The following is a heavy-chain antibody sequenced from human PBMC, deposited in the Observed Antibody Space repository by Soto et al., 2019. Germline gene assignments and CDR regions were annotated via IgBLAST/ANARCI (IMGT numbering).Heavy chain of an antibody. CDR1: GGSMDSGDY. CDR2: VYQSGST. CDR3: VRLPLVRYFDY. D-gene: IGHD3-10*01. J-gene: IGHJ4*01. Sequence: SETLSLTCTVSGGSMDSGDYYWSWVRQPPGKGLEWIGSVYQSGSTYYNPSLRSRVTISIDTSKNKFSLEVRSVTATDTAVYYCVRLPLVRYFDYWGHGTLVTVSS. V-gene: IGHV4-38-2*02.